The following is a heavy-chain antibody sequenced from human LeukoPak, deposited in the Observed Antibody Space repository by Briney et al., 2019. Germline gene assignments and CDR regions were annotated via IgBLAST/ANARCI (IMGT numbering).Heavy chain of an antibody. J-gene: IGHJ6*02. D-gene: IGHD5-18*01. CDR1: GFTFRSYD. Sequence: GGSLRLSCAASGFTFRSYDMHWVRQATGKGLEWVSAIGTAGDPYYPGSVKGRFTISRENAKNSLYLQMNSLRAGDTAVYYCARGLSVYSYGPRYYYYGMDVWGQGTTVTVSS. V-gene: IGHV3-13*05. CDR2: IGTAGDP. CDR3: ARGLSVYSYGPRYYYYGMDV.